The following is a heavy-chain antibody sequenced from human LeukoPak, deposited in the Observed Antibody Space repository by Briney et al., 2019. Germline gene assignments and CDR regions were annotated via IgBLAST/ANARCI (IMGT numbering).Heavy chain of an antibody. D-gene: IGHD3-10*01. J-gene: IGHJ5*02. CDR2: ISSSSSYI. CDR1: GFTFSSYS. Sequence: GGSLRLSCAASGFTFSSYSMNWVRQAPGKGLEWVSSISSSSSYIYYADSVKGRFTISRDNAKNSLYLQMNSLRAEDTAVYYCARDGSRLLWFGELLKQNNWFDPWGQGTLVTVSS. V-gene: IGHV3-21*01. CDR3: ARDGSRLLWFGELLKQNNWFDP.